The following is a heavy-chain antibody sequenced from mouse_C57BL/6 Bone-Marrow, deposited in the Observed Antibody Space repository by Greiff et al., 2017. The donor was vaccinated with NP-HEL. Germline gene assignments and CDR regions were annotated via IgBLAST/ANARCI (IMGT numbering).Heavy chain of an antibody. J-gene: IGHJ3*01. CDR1: GFTFSSYG. V-gene: IGHV5-6*01. CDR3: ARPLLFAY. Sequence: EVKLVESGGDFVKPGGSLKLSCAASGFTFSSYGMSWVRQTPDTRLEWVATISTGGSYTYYPDSVKGRFTISRDNAKNTLYLQMSSLKSEDTAMYYCARPLLFAYWGQGTLVTVSA. CDR2: ISTGGSYT.